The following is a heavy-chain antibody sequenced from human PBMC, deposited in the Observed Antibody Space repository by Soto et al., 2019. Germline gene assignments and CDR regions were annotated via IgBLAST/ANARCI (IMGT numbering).Heavy chain of an antibody. J-gene: IGHJ5*02. CDR2: IYHSGST. Sequence: SETLPLTCAVYGGSFSGYAWSWIRQPPGKGLEWIGYIYHSGSTYYNPSLKSRVTISVDRSKNQFSLKLSSVTAADTAVYYCARVPGPWGQGTLVTVSS. CDR3: ARVPGP. D-gene: IGHD3-10*01. CDR1: GGSFSGYA. V-gene: IGHV4-30-2*01.